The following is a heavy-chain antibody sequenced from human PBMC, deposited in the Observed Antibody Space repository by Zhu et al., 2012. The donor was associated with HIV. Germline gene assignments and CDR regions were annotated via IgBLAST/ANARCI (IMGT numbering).Heavy chain of an antibody. V-gene: IGHV4-38-2*01. Sequence: QVQLQESGPGLVKPSETLSLTCAVSGYSIGSGYYWGWIRQPPGKGLEWIGSIYHSGSTYYNPSLKSRVTISVDTSKNQFSLKLSSVTAADTAVYYCARLRWSNRDYYMDVWGKGPRSPSP. CDR3: ARLRWSNRDYYMDV. CDR1: GYSIGSGYY. D-gene: IGHD4-23*01. J-gene: IGHJ6*03. CDR2: IYHSGST.